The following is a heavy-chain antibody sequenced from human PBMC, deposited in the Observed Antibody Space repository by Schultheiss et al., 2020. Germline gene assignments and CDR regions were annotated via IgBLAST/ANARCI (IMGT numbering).Heavy chain of an antibody. CDR2: IYYSGST. J-gene: IGHJ4*02. D-gene: IGHD4-23*01. CDR3: ARARGATVVNY. V-gene: IGHV4-59*01. Sequence: SATLSLTCAVYGGSFSGYYWSWIRQPPGKGLEWIGYIYYSGSTNYNPSLKSRVTISVDTSKNQFSLKLSSVTAADTAVYYCARARGATVVNYWGQGTLVTVSS. CDR1: GGSFSGYY.